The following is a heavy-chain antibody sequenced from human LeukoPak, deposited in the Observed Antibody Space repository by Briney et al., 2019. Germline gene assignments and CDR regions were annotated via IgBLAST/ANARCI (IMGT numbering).Heavy chain of an antibody. CDR1: GYTLTELS. V-gene: IGHV1-24*01. J-gene: IGHJ3*02. Sequence: GASVKVSCKVSGYTLTELSMHWVRQAPGKGLEWMGGFDPEDGETIYAQKFQGRVTMTEDTSTDTAYMELSGLRSEDTAVYYCARDPYCSSTSCPGDLSDAFDIWGQGTMVTVSS. CDR2: FDPEDGET. D-gene: IGHD2-2*01. CDR3: ARDPYCSSTSCPGDLSDAFDI.